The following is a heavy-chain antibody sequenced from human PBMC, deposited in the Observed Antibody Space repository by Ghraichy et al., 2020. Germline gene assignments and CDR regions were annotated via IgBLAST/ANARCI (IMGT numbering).Heavy chain of an antibody. J-gene: IGHJ6*02. CDR1: GGSFSGYY. CDR2: INHSGST. D-gene: IGHD2-2*01. V-gene: IGHV4-34*01. CDR3: ARIPLVGSSTSQTYYYYGMDV. Sequence: SETLSLTCAVYGGSFSGYYWSWIRQPPGKGLEWIGEINHSGSTNYNPSLKSRVTISVDTSKNQFSLKLSSVTAADTAVYYCARIPLVGSSTSQTYYYYGMDVWGQGTTVTVSS.